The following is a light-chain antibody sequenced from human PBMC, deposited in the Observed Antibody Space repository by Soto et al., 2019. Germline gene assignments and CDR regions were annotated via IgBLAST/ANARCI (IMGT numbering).Light chain of an antibody. CDR1: GSDIGGYEH. J-gene: IGLJ1*01. V-gene: IGLV2-14*03. CDR2: DVT. CDR3: SSYTSVNLYV. Sequence: ARTQPAAGACFPVVAVCITSTGTGSDIGGYEHVSWYQQHPGKAPKLIIFDVTTRPSGVPNRFFGSKSGNTASLTIAGLQPADEADYFCSSYTSVNLYVFGTGTKVTVL.